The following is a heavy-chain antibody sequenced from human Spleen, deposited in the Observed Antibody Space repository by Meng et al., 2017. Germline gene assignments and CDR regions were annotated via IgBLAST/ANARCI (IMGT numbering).Heavy chain of an antibody. Sequence: GESLKISCAVSGFTFSSYEMNWVRQAPGKGLEWVSYISSSGSSIYYADSVKGRFTISRDNAKNSLYLQMNSLRAEDTAVYYCARGTYDSGSYPFDYWGQGTLVTVSS. J-gene: IGHJ4*02. CDR1: GFTFSSYE. CDR2: ISSSGSSI. V-gene: IGHV3-48*03. CDR3: ARGTYDSGSYPFDY. D-gene: IGHD3-10*01.